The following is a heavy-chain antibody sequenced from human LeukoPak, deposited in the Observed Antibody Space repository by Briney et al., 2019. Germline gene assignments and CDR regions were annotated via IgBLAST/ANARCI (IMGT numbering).Heavy chain of an antibody. D-gene: IGHD1-26*01. CDR2: ISGSGGST. V-gene: IGHV3-23*01. Sequence: PGGSLRLSCAASGFTFSSYAMSWVRQAPGKGLEWVSAISGSGGSTYYADSVKGRFTISRDNAKNSLYLQMNSLRAEDTAVYYCARGPVGTNAFDIWGQGTMVTVSS. CDR1: GFTFSSYA. J-gene: IGHJ3*02. CDR3: ARGPVGTNAFDI.